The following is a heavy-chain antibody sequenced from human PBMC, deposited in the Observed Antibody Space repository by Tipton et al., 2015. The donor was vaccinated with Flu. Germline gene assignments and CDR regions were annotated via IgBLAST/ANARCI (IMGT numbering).Heavy chain of an antibody. CDR3: ARRDYSNYVSDPKNWFDP. V-gene: IGHV4-34*01. CDR1: VGSFSGYY. Sequence: TLSLTCAVYVGSFSGYYWSWIRQPPGEGLEWIGEINHSGTTSYNPSLESRLTISVDTSKNQFSLRVISVTAADTAVYYCARRDYSNYVSDPKNWFDPRGQGTLVTVSS. J-gene: IGHJ5*02. D-gene: IGHD4-11*01. CDR2: INHSGTT.